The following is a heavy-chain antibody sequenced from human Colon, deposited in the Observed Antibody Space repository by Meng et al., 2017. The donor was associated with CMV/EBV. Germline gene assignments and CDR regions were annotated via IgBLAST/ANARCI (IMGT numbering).Heavy chain of an antibody. CDR1: GNTFSDYY. V-gene: IGHV1-2*02. D-gene: IGHD6-19*01. J-gene: IGHJ4*02. CDR3: VRSSGWSLFDY. Sequence: QVQQFGAGVKGPGAPVKVSCKTSGNTFSDYYMHWVRQAPGQGLEWMGWIRSDGSATNYAQKFRGRVTMTRDASVSTAYMELSGLTSDDTAVYFCVRSSGWSLFDYWGPGALATVSS. CDR2: IRSDGSAT.